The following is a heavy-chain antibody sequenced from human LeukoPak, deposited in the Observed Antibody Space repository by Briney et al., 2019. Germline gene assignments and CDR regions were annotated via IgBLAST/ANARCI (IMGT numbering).Heavy chain of an antibody. CDR3: ARGIFYGGRDQYIWLDL. V-gene: IGHV4-34*01. CDR1: GGPFRGFF. D-gene: IGHD4-23*01. CDR2: VSHSGSS. Sequence: SETLSLTCAVYGGPFRGFFWSWIRQAPGKGLEWIGEVSHSGSSNYNPSLKSRINISLDTSKSQFSLRLTSVTAADTAVYYCARGIFYGGRDQYIWLDLWGQGTLVTVSS. J-gene: IGHJ5*02.